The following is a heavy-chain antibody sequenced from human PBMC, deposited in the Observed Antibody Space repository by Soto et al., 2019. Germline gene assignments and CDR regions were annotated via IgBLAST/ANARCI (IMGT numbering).Heavy chain of an antibody. J-gene: IGHJ6*02. CDR3: ARDADYGGSRGGMDV. Sequence: EESGPGLVKPSETLSLICSVSGGSLNNAAYFWSWIRHHPENGLEWIGYIYYSGSTRYNPSFKTRATLSIDTSKNQFSLRLNSVTVADTAVYFCARDADYGGSRGGMDVWGRGTTVTVSS. D-gene: IGHD4-17*01. V-gene: IGHV4-31*03. CDR1: GGSLNNAAYF. CDR2: IYYSGST.